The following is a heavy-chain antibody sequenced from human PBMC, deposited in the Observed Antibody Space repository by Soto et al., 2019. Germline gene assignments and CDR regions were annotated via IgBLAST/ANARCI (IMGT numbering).Heavy chain of an antibody. CDR1: GGSLSGYY. Sequence: ASETLSLTCAVYGGSLSGYYWSWIRQPPGKGLEWIGEINHSGSTNYNPSLKSRVTISVDTSKNQFSLKLSSVTAADTAVYYCARLGGGCSSTSCSNDYWGQGTLVTVSS. V-gene: IGHV4-34*01. D-gene: IGHD2-2*01. J-gene: IGHJ4*02. CDR2: INHSGST. CDR3: ARLGGGCSSTSCSNDY.